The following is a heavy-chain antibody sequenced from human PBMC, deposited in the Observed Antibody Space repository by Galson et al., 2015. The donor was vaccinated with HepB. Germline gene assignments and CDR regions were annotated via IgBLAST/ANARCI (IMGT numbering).Heavy chain of an antibody. V-gene: IGHV1-69*01. J-gene: IGHJ4*02. CDR1: GGTFSSYA. D-gene: IGHD2-2*01. CDR3: ARRVPAAPYYFDY. CDR2: IIPIFGTA. Sequence: VKVSCKASGGTFSSYAISWVRQAPGQGLEWMGGIIPIFGTANYAQKFQGRVTITADESTSTAYMELSSLRSEDTAVYYCARRVPAAPYYFDYWGQGTLATVSS.